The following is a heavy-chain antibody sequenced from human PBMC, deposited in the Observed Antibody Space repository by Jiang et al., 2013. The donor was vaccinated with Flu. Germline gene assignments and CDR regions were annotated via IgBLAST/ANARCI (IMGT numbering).Heavy chain of an antibody. J-gene: IGHJ4*02. CDR2: IKSKTDGGTT. CDR1: GFTFSNAW. Sequence: VQLVESGGGLVKPGGSLRLSCAASGFTFSNAWMSWVRQAPGKGLEWVGRIKSKTDGGTTDYAAPVKGRFTISRDDSKNTLYLQMNSLKTEDTAVYYCTTGAWWLRDFDYWGQGTLVTVSS. D-gene: IGHD2-15*01. CDR3: TTGAWWLRDFDY. V-gene: IGHV3-15*01.